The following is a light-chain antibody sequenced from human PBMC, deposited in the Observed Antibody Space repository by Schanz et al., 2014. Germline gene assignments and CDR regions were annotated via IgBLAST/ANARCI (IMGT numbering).Light chain of an antibody. CDR2: GAS. V-gene: IGKV3-15*01. CDR3: LQNNTWPFT. J-gene: IGKJ5*01. Sequence: EIVMTQSPATLSVSPGDGATLSCRTSQSVGSNLAWYQQKPGQAPRLLIYGASTRATGLPARFSGSGSGTEFTLTISSLQSEDFAVYYCLQNNTWPFTFGQGTRLE. CDR1: QSVGSN.